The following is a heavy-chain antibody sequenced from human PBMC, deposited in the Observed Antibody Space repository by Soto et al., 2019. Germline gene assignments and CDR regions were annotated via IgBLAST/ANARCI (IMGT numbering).Heavy chain of an antibody. V-gene: IGHV3-23*01. CDR2: ISGSGGGT. D-gene: IGHD6-13*01. CDR1: GFTFSSYA. CDR3: SKHAAAASPDY. J-gene: IGHJ4*02. Sequence: EVQLLESGGGLVQPGGSLRRSCAASGFTFSSYAMSWVRQAPGKGLEWVSLISGSGGGTYYADSVKGRVTISRDNSKNTLYLQMNSLRAEDTAVYYCSKHAAAASPDYWGQGTLVTVSS.